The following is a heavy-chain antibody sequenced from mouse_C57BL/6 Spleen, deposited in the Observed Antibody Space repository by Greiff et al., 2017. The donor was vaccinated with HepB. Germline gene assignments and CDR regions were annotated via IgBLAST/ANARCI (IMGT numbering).Heavy chain of an antibody. CDR2: ISDGGSYT. J-gene: IGHJ3*01. CDR1: GFTFSSYA. Sequence: EVQGVESGGGLVKPGGSLKLSCAASGFTFSSYAMSWVRQTPEKRLEWVATISDGGSYTYYPDNVKGRFTISRDNAKNNLYLQMSHLKSEDTAMYYCASSSPFAYWGQGTLVTVSA. CDR3: ASSSPFAY. V-gene: IGHV5-4*01.